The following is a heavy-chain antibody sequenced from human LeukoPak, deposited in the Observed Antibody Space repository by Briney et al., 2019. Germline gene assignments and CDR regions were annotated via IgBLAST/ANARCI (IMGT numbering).Heavy chain of an antibody. Sequence: ASVKVSCKASGYTFTSYDINWVRRATGQGLEWMGWMNPNSANTGYAQKFQGRVTMTRDTSISTAYMELSRLRSDDTAVYYCARLTTVTSDPFDYWGQGTLVTVSS. D-gene: IGHD4-17*01. CDR2: MNPNSANT. V-gene: IGHV1-8*01. CDR3: ARLTTVTSDPFDY. J-gene: IGHJ4*02. CDR1: GYTFTSYD.